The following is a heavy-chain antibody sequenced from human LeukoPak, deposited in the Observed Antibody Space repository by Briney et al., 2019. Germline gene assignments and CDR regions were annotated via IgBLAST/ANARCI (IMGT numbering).Heavy chain of an antibody. D-gene: IGHD6-19*01. CDR1: GYTFTSYY. Sequence: ASVKVSCKASGYTFTSYYMHWVRQAPGQGLEWMGIINPSGGSTSYAQKFQGRVTMTRDTSTSTVYMELSSLRSEDTAVYYYARDQFTVAGTYYFDYWGQGTLVTVSS. CDR2: INPSGGST. J-gene: IGHJ4*02. V-gene: IGHV1-46*01. CDR3: ARDQFTVAGTYYFDY.